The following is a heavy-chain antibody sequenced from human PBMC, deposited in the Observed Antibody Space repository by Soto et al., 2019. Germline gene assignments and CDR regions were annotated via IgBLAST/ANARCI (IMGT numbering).Heavy chain of an antibody. J-gene: IGHJ6*03. D-gene: IGHD2-2*01. CDR1: GFTFSSYA. Sequence: GGSLRLSCAASGFTFSSYAMSWVRQAPGKGLEWVSAISGSGGSTYYADSVKGRFTISRDNSKNTLYLQMNSLRAEDTAVYYCAKALPEICSSTSCQKSYYYYYMDVWGKGTTVTVSS. CDR2: ISGSGGST. CDR3: AKALPEICSSTSCQKSYYYYYMDV. V-gene: IGHV3-23*01.